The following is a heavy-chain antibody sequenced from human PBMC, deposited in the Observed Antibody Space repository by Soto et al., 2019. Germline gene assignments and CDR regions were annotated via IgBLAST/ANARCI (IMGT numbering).Heavy chain of an antibody. J-gene: IGHJ3*02. D-gene: IGHD5-18*01. Sequence: SETLSLTCTVSGGSISSSSYYWGWIRQPPGKGLEWIGSIYYSGSTYYNPSLKSRVTISVDTSKNQFSLKLSSVTAADTAVYYCARPRHSYGRGYDAFDIWGQGPMVTVSS. CDR3: ARPRHSYGRGYDAFDI. V-gene: IGHV4-39*01. CDR1: GGSISSSSYY. CDR2: IYYSGST.